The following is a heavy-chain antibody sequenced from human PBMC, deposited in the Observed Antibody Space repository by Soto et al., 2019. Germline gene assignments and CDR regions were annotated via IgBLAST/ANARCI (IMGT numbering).Heavy chain of an antibody. Sequence: EVQLVESGGGLVQPGRSLRLSCAASGFTFDNCGMHWVRQAPGKGLEGVAGISWDSSTIGYADSVKGRFIISRDDAKNSLYLQRDSLRGEDTALYYCVQGRYPTMATPLDHWGQGTQVIVSS. CDR2: ISWDSSTI. J-gene: IGHJ4*02. D-gene: IGHD2-15*01. V-gene: IGHV3-9*01. CDR1: GFTFDNCG. CDR3: VQGRYPTMATPLDH.